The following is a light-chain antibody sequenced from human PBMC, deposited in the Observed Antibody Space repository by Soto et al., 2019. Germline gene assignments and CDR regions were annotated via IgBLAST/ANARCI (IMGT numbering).Light chain of an antibody. CDR2: GAS. CDR1: RSISGY. CDR3: QQYNNWPRT. Sequence: IFIAQSPDTLSVSPVEGATLSCMASRSISGYLAWYQHQPGQAPRLLIYGASTRATGIPARFSGSGSGTEFTLTISSLQSEDFAVYYCQQYNNWPRTFGQGTKVDIK. V-gene: IGKV3-15*01. J-gene: IGKJ1*01.